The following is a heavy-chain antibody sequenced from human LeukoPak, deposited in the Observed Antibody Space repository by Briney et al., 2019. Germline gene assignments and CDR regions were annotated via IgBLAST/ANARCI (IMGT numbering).Heavy chain of an antibody. J-gene: IGHJ4*02. CDR3: AKGNWGDC. Sequence: QSGGSLRLSCAASGFTFSSYAMNWVRQAPGKGLEWVSGISGSADNTYYADSVRGRFTIFRDNSKNTVYLQMNSLRAEDAAVYCCAKGNWGDCWGQGTLVIVSS. CDR2: ISGSADNT. V-gene: IGHV3-23*01. D-gene: IGHD7-27*01. CDR1: GFTFSSYA.